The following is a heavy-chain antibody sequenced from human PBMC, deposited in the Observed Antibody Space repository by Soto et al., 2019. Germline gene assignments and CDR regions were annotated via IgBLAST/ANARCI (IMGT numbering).Heavy chain of an antibody. Sequence: GGSLRLACTASGFTFSDSWMTWVRQAPGKGLEWVARIKPDESEKKYADSVKGRFSISRDNAKNSMYLQMDSLRGEDTAVYYCVRGGSNYASWGQGTLVTVSS. CDR2: IKPDESEK. J-gene: IGHJ5*02. V-gene: IGHV3-7*01. D-gene: IGHD4-4*01. CDR1: GFTFSDSW. CDR3: VRGGSNYAS.